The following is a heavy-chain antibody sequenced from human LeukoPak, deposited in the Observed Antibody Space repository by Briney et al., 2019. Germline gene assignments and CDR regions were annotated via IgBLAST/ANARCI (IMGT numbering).Heavy chain of an antibody. V-gene: IGHV3-66*01. CDR2: IYTGGTT. J-gene: IGHJ4*02. Sequence: GGSLRLSCAAAGFTVSNNYMSWVRQAPGKGLEWVSVIYTGGTTHHADSVKGRFTISRDNSKNTLYLQMNSLRVEDTAVYYCARGRESTNYYVDWGQGTLVSVSS. CDR3: ARGRESTNYYVD. D-gene: IGHD3-10*02. CDR1: GFTVSNNY.